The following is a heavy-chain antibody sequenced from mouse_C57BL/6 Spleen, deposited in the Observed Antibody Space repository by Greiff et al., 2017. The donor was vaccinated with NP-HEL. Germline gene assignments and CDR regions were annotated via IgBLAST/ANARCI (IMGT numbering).Heavy chain of an antibody. CDR2: ITPHYGTT. Sequence: EVQLQQSGPELVKPGASVKISCKASGYSFTDYNMNWVKQSNGKSLEWIGVITPHYGTTSYNQQFNGKSTLTVDQSSSTAYKQLNSQTSEDSAVYYWAREGDFITTVVATTYWGQGTLVTVSA. CDR1: GYSFTDYN. CDR3: AREGDFITTVVATTY. V-gene: IGHV1-39*01. J-gene: IGHJ3*01. D-gene: IGHD1-1*01.